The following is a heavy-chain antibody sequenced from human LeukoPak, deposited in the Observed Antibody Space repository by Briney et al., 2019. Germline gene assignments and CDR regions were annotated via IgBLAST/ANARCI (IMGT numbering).Heavy chain of an antibody. CDR1: GFTFSNAW. Sequence: PGGSLRLSCAASGFTFSNAWMSWVRQAPGKGLEWVGRIKSQANGGTTDYAAPVKGRFTISRDDSKNTLYLQMNSLKTEDTAVYYCTTGGTVTFDYWGQGTLVTVSS. V-gene: IGHV3-15*01. CDR2: IKSQANGGTT. CDR3: TTGGTVTFDY. D-gene: IGHD4-17*01. J-gene: IGHJ4*02.